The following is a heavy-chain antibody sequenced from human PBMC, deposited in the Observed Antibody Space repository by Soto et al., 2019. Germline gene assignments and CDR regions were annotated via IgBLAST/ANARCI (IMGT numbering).Heavy chain of an antibody. D-gene: IGHD3-3*01. CDR2: MNPNSGNT. Sequence: ASVKVSCKASGYTFTSYDINWVRQATGQGLEWMGWMNPNSGNTGYAQKFQGRVTMTRNTSISTAYMELSSLRSEDTAVYYCARDKGPVRFLEWLDSNYYGMDVWGQGTTVTISS. CDR3: ARDKGPVRFLEWLDSNYYGMDV. V-gene: IGHV1-8*01. CDR1: GYTFTSYD. J-gene: IGHJ6*02.